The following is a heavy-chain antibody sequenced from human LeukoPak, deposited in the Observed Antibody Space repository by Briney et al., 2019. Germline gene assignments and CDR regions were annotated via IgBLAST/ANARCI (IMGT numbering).Heavy chain of an antibody. J-gene: IGHJ3*02. Sequence: SQTLSLTCAISGDSVSSSSAAWNWIRQSPSRGLEWLGRTYYRSKWYNDYAVSVKSRITINPDTSKNQFSLQLNSVTPEDTAVYYCARGYDSSGYYYVAAFDIWGQGTMVTVSS. D-gene: IGHD3-22*01. CDR3: ARGYDSSGYYYVAAFDI. CDR2: TYYRSKWYN. V-gene: IGHV6-1*01. CDR1: GDSVSSSSAA.